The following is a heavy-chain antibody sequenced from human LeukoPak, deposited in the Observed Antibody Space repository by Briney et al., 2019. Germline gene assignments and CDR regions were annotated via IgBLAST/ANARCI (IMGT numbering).Heavy chain of an antibody. CDR2: IYTSGST. J-gene: IGHJ5*02. V-gene: IGHV4-4*07. CDR1: GGSISSYY. D-gene: IGHD3-3*01. CDR3: ARDRFLEWLGTWFDP. Sequence: SETLSLTCTVSGGSISSYYWSWIRQPAGKGLEWIGRIYTSGSTNYNPSLKSRVTMSVDTSKSQFSLKLSSVTAADTAVYYCARDRFLEWLGTWFDPWGQGTLVTVSS.